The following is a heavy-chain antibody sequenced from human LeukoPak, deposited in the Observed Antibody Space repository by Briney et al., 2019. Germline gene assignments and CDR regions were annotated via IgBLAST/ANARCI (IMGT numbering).Heavy chain of an antibody. J-gene: IGHJ6*02. CDR2: IKQDGSEK. D-gene: IGHD1-7*01. CDR1: GFTFSSYW. Sequence: PGGSLRPSCAASGFTFSSYWMSWVRQAPGKGLEWVANIKQDGSEKYYVDSVKGRFTISRDNAKNSLYLQMNSLRAEDTAVYYCARDQDNWNYDQYYYYYYGMDVWGQGTTVTVSS. V-gene: IGHV3-7*01. CDR3: ARDQDNWNYDQYYYYYYGMDV.